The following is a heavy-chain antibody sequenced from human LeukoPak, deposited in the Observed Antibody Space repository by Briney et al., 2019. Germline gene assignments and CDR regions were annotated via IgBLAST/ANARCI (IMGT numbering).Heavy chain of an antibody. V-gene: IGHV1-2*02. CDR2: TNPNSGGT. J-gene: IGHJ4*02. CDR3: ARDNGDYWFDY. CDR1: GYTFTGYY. Sequence: ASVKVSCKASGYTFTGYYMHWVRQAPGQGLEWMGWTNPNSGGTNYAQKFQGRVTMTRDTSVSTAYMELTRLRSDDTAVYYCARDNGDYWFDYWGQGTLVTVSS. D-gene: IGHD4-17*01.